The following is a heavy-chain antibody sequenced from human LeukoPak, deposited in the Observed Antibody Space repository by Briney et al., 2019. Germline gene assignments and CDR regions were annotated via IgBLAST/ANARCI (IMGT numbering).Heavy chain of an antibody. Sequence: GGSLRLSCAASGFTLSNHWMSWVRQAPGKELEWVANIKEDGSEKYYADSVKGRFTISRDNAKNTLYLQVSSLRAEDTAVYYCSTSTGWRFDDWGEGTLLTVSS. CDR3: STSTGWRFDD. V-gene: IGHV3-7*01. J-gene: IGHJ4*02. CDR1: GFTLSNHW. CDR2: IKEDGSEK. D-gene: IGHD6-19*01.